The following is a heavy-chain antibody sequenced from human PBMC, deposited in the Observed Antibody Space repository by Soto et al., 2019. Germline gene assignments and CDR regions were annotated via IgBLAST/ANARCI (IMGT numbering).Heavy chain of an antibody. V-gene: IGHV1-69*13. CDR2: IIPIFGTA. D-gene: IGHD1-1*01. CDR3: AREVGTTTQYYYYYGMDV. J-gene: IGHJ6*02. CDR1: GGTFSSYA. Sequence: SVTVSCKASGGTFSSYAISWVRQAPGQGLEWMGGIIPIFGTANYAQKFQGRVTITADESTSTAYMELSSLRSEDTAVYYCAREVGTTTQYYYYYGMDVWGQGTTVTVSS.